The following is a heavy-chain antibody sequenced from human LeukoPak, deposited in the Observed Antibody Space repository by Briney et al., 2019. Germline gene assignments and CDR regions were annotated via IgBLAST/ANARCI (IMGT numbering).Heavy chain of an antibody. V-gene: IGHV3-23*01. J-gene: IGHJ4*02. Sequence: GGSLRLSCTASGFTFGDYAMSWFRQAPGKGLEWVSAISGSGGSTYYADSVKGRFTISRDNSKNTLYLQMNSLRAEDTAVYYCAKSFNSGSYLRGFFDYWGQGTLVTVSS. D-gene: IGHD1-26*01. CDR3: AKSFNSGSYLRGFFDY. CDR2: ISGSGGST. CDR1: GFTFGDYA.